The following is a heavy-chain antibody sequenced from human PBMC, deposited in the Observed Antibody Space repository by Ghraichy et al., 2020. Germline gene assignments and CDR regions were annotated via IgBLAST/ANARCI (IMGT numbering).Heavy chain of an antibody. CDR1: GFTFSSYD. V-gene: IGHV3-13*05. J-gene: IGHJ6*02. Sequence: GGSLRLSCAGSGFTFSSYDMHWVRQATGKGLEWVSAIGTDGDPNYPGSVKGRFTISRENAKNSLYLQMNSLRAGDTAVYYCARAKYYYDSSGYSNFVMDVWGQGTTVTVSS. CDR2: IGTDGDP. D-gene: IGHD3-22*01. CDR3: ARAKYYYDSSGYSNFVMDV.